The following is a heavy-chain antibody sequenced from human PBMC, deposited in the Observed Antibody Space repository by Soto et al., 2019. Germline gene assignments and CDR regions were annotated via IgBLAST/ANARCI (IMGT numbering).Heavy chain of an antibody. CDR3: ARGEFLSYDDY. J-gene: IGHJ4*02. CDR1: GYTFTSYA. Sequence: QVQLVQSGAEVKKPGASVKVSCKASGYTFTSYAMHWVRQAPGQRLEWMGWINAGNGNTKYSQKFKGRVTITRDTSAGTAYMGLSSLRSEDTAVYYCARGEFLSYDDYWGQGTLVTVSS. D-gene: IGHD3-16*01. V-gene: IGHV1-3*01. CDR2: INAGNGNT.